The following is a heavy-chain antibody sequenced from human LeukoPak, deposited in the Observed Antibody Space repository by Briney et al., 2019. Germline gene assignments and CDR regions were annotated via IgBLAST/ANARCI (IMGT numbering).Heavy chain of an antibody. V-gene: IGHV3-23*01. CDR3: AKDLGYCSGGSCYGMDV. CDR2: ISGSGVDT. CDR1: GFTFSVYA. Sequence: GRSLRLSCAASGFTFSVYAMSWVRQAPGKGLEWVSTISGSGVDTYYADSVKGRFTISRDNSKNPLFLQMNSLRVEDTAVYYCAKDLGYCSGGSCYGMDVWGQGTTVIVSS. D-gene: IGHD2-15*01. J-gene: IGHJ6*02.